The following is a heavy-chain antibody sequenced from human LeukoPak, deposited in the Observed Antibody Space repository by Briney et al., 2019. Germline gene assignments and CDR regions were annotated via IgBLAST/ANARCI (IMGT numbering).Heavy chain of an antibody. D-gene: IGHD1-20*01. CDR1: GGSVSSGSYY. CDR3: ARYNWDHYYYYSMDV. J-gene: IGHJ6*02. Sequence: PSETLSLTCTVSGGSVSSGSYYWSWIRQPPGKGLEWIGYIYYSGSTNYNPSLKSRVTISVDTSKNQFSLKLSSVTAADTAVYYCARYNWDHYYYYSMDVWGQGTTVTVSS. V-gene: IGHV4-61*01. CDR2: IYYSGST.